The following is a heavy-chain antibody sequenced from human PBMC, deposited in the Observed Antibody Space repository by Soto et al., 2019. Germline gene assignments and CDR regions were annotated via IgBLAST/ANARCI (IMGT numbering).Heavy chain of an antibody. D-gene: IGHD3-10*01. J-gene: IGHJ3*02. Sequence: AASVKVSCKSSGGTFSKYAITWVRQAPGQGPEWMGGILPILGTAVYAQKFQGRVTITADEPTSTVYMELSSLRSQDTAVYYCAISGWSSESAFDIWGQGTMLTVSS. CDR3: AISGWSSESAFDI. V-gene: IGHV1-69*13. CDR1: GGTFSKYA. CDR2: ILPILGTA.